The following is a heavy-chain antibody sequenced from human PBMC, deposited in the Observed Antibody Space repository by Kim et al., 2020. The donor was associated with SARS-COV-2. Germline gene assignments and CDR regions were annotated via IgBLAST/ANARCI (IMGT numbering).Heavy chain of an antibody. D-gene: IGHD6-13*01. CDR3: AKYSSGTSSRGYFDY. Sequence: GGSLRLSCAASGFTFSSYAMHWVRQAPGKGLEWVAVIWYDGSNKYYADSVKGRFTISRDNSKNTLYLQMNSLRAEDTAVYYCAKYSSGTSSRGYFDYWG. CDR2: IWYDGSNK. V-gene: IGHV3-33*06. J-gene: IGHJ4*01. CDR1: GFTFSSYA.